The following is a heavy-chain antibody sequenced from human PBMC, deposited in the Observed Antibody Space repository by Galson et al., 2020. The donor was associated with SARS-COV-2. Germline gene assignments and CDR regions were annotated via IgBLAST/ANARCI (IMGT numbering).Heavy chain of an antibody. J-gene: IGHJ3*02. Sequence: GGSLRLSCAPSGFTFSYYSMNWVRQAPGKGLEWVSYISSSSSTIYYADSVKGRFTISRDNAKNSLYLQMNRLRAEDTAVYYCARDPSTYDSSVRDFDIWGQGTMVTVSS. D-gene: IGHD3-22*01. CDR2: ISSSSSTI. V-gene: IGHV3-48*04. CDR1: GFTFSYYS. CDR3: ARDPSTYDSSVRDFDI.